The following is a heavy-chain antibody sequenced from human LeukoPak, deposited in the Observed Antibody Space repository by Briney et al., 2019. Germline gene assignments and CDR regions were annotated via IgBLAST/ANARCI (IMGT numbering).Heavy chain of an antibody. D-gene: IGHD3-3*01. J-gene: IGHJ5*02. CDR3: ARGGYYDFWSGSHP. CDR2: INLNVGVT. CDR1: GYTFTGYY. V-gene: IGHV1-2*06. Sequence: ASVKISCKASGYTFTGYYMDWVRQAPGQGLEWMGRINLNVGVTNYAQKFQGRVTMTRDTSISTAYMELSRLRSDDTAVYYCARGGYYDFWSGSHPWGQGTLVTVSS.